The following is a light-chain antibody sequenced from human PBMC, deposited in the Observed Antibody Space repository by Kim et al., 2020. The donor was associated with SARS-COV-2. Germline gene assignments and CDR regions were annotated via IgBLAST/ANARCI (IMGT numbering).Light chain of an antibody. CDR1: SGSIASSY. CDR3: QSYDTSALWV. Sequence: NFMLTQSHSVSESPGKTVTISCACSSGSIASSYVQWYQQRPGSAPTIVIYENNHRASGVPDRFSGSIDSSSNSASLTISGLKTEDEADYYCQSYDTSALWVFGGGTKVTVL. CDR2: ENN. V-gene: IGLV6-57*02. J-gene: IGLJ3*02.